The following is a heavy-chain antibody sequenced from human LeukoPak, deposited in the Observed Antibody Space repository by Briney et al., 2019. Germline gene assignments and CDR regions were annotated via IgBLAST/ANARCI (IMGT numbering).Heavy chain of an antibody. Sequence: GGSLRLSCAASGFTFSSYGMHWVRQAPGKGLEWVAVIWYDGSNKYYADSVKGRFTISRDNSKNTLYLQMNSLRAEDTAVYYCARLYCSGGSCYSPWSAFDIWGQGTMVTVSS. CDR1: GFTFSSYG. V-gene: IGHV3-33*01. CDR3: ARLYCSGGSCYSPWSAFDI. D-gene: IGHD2-15*01. J-gene: IGHJ3*02. CDR2: IWYDGSNK.